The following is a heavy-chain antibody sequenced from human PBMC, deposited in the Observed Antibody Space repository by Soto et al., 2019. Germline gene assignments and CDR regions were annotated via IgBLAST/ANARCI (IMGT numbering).Heavy chain of an antibody. Sequence: PSETLSLTCTVSGGSISSYYWSWIRQPPGKGLEWIGYIYYSGSTNYNPSLKSRVTISVDTSKNQFSLKLSSVTAADTAVYYCARDQRYYDSSGYYYVYYGMDVWGQGTTVTVSS. J-gene: IGHJ6*02. V-gene: IGHV4-59*01. CDR1: GGSISSYY. CDR3: ARDQRYYDSSGYYYVYYGMDV. D-gene: IGHD3-22*01. CDR2: IYYSGST.